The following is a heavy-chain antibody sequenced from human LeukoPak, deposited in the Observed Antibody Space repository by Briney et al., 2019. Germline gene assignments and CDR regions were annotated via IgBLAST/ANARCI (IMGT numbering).Heavy chain of an antibody. CDR3: ARDLYGDYAYDY. J-gene: IGHJ4*02. CDR2: ISASSTYI. V-gene: IGHV3-21*01. D-gene: IGHD4-17*01. Sequence: GGSLRLSCAASGFTFRNYWMTWVRQAPGKGLEWVSSISASSTYIYYADSVKGRFTISRDNAKRSLYLQMNSLRAEDTAVYYCARDLYGDYAYDYWGQGTLVTVSS. CDR1: GFTFRNYW.